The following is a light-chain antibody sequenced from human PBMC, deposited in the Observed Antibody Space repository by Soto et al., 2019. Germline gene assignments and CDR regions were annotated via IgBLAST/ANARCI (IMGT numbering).Light chain of an antibody. J-gene: IGKJ1*01. CDR3: QQYGSSRT. CDR2: GAS. CDR1: QSVSSSF. Sequence: EIVLTQSPGTLSLSPGERATLSCRASQSVSSSFFGWYQQKPGQAPRLLIYGASSRATGIPDRFSGSGSGTDFTLTISRLEPEDFAVYYCQQYGSSRTFGQGTKVDIK. V-gene: IGKV3-20*01.